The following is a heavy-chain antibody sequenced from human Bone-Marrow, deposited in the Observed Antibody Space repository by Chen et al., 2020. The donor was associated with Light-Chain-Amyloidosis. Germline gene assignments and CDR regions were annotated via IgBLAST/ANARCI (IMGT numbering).Heavy chain of an antibody. CDR2: IYPDDSDA. CDR1: VYSFPNYW. J-gene: IGHJ4*02. V-gene: IGHV5-51*01. CDR3: ARRRDGYNFDY. D-gene: IGHD5-12*01. Sequence: EVTLEQSGPEVTKPGESLKISCKGSVYSFPNYWTGWVGQMPGKGLEWMGVIYPDDSDASYSPSFEGQVTISADKSITTAYLQWRSLKASDTAMYYCARRRDGYNFDYWGQGTLVTVSS.